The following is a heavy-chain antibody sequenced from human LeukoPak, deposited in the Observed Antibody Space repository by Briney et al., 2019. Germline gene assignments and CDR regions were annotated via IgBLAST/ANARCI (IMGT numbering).Heavy chain of an antibody. Sequence: ASVKVSCKASGYTFTGYYMHWVRQAPGQGLEWMGWINPNSGGTNYAQKFQGRVTMTRDTSISTAYMELSRLRSDDTAVYYCARVSSSWYWDYFDYWGQGTLVTVSS. CDR3: ARVSSSWYWDYFDY. V-gene: IGHV1-2*02. J-gene: IGHJ4*02. CDR2: INPNSGGT. CDR1: GYTFTGYY. D-gene: IGHD6-13*01.